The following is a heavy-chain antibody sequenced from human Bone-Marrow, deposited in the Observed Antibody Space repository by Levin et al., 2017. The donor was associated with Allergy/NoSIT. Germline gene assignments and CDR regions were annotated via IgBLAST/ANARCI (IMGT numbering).Heavy chain of an antibody. CDR2: ISPHDGDT. D-gene: IGHD3-16*01. V-gene: IGHV1-18*01. Sequence: GESLKISCKASGYNFNSYGITWVRQAPGQGLEWMGWISPHDGDTDYAQNFQGRVSMTTDRSTNTAFMELRSLRSDDTAVYYCARDTAPYYYHSGGYNVWGQGTLVTVSS. CDR1: GYNFNSYG. CDR3: ARDTAPYYYHSGGYNV. J-gene: IGHJ4*02.